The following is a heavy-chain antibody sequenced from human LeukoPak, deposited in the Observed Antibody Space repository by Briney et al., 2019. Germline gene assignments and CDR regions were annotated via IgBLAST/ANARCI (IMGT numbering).Heavy chain of an antibody. CDR1: GFTFSSYA. J-gene: IGHJ4*02. CDR2: ISSNGGST. D-gene: IGHD6-13*01. Sequence: PGGSLRLSCSASGFTFSSYAMHWVRQAPGKGLEYVSAISSNGGSTYYADSVKGRFTISRDNAKNSLFLQMNSLRAEDTAVYYCARGIAAPDYWGQGTLVTVSS. CDR3: ARGIAAPDY. V-gene: IGHV3-64*04.